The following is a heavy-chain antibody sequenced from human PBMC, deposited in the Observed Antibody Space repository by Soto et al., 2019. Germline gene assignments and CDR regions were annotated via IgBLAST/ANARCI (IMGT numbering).Heavy chain of an antibody. CDR1: GGSITSYY. D-gene: IGHD2-8*02. V-gene: IGHV4-59*01. CDR2: IYYSGIT. Sequence: SETLSLTCTVSGGSITSYYWSWIRQPPGKGLEWIGYIYYSGITDYNPSLKSRVTISVDTSKSQFSLKLSSVTAADTAVYYGARGGGVYYFDYWGQGTLVTVSS. CDR3: ARGGGVYYFDY. J-gene: IGHJ4*02.